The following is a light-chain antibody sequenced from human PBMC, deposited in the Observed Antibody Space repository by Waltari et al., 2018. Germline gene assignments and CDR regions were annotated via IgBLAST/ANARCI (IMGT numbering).Light chain of an antibody. CDR1: SSDVGGYNY. Sequence: QSALTQPASVSGSPGQSITISCTGTSSDVGGYNYVSWYQQHPGKAPKVMIYEVTNRPSGVSHRFSGSKSDNTASLTISCLQAEDEADYYCTSFTSSNTWVFGGGTKLTVL. CDR2: EVT. CDR3: TSFTSSNTWV. J-gene: IGLJ3*02. V-gene: IGLV2-14*01.